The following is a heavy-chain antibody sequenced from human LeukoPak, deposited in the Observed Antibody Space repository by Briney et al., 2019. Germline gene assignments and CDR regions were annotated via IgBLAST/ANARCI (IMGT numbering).Heavy chain of an antibody. CDR1: GGSFKDSD. J-gene: IGHJ4*02. CDR3: AREFYGGQPAY. Sequence: PSETLSLTCTVSGGSFKDSDWSWIRQPAGKGLEWIGRLYTNGRTNYNPSLKSRVTMSRDTSKNQFSRKLTPATAADTAVYYGAREFYGGQPAYWGEGTPVTVSS. V-gene: IGHV4-4*07. CDR2: LYTNGRT. D-gene: IGHD4-23*01.